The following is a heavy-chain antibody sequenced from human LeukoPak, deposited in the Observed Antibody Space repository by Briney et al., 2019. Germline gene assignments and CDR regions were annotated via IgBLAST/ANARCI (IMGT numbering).Heavy chain of an antibody. Sequence: SVKVSCKASGCTFSSYAISWVRQAPGRGLEWMGRIIPTLEIANYAQTCQGRVTITADKSTRTAYMELSSLRPEDTAVYYCARVISGTWLWFWGQGTLVTVSS. CDR2: IIPTLEIA. CDR3: ARVISGTWLWF. D-gene: IGHD1-14*01. J-gene: IGHJ4*02. CDR1: GCTFSSYA. V-gene: IGHV1-69*04.